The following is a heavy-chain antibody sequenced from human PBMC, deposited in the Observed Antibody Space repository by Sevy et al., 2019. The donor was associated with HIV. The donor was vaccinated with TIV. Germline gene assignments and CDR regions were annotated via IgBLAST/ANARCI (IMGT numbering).Heavy chain of an antibody. J-gene: IGHJ4*02. D-gene: IGHD6-13*01. Sequence: RLSCAASGFAFSNYGMHWVRQVPGKGLEWVTFIRYDGSDKYYAASVKGRFTISRDDSKNTLYLQMDSLRAEDTAIYYCAKDLAGPGRRYFDYWGQGTLVTVSS. CDR1: GFAFSNYG. CDR3: AKDLAGPGRRYFDY. CDR2: IRYDGSDK. V-gene: IGHV3-30*02.